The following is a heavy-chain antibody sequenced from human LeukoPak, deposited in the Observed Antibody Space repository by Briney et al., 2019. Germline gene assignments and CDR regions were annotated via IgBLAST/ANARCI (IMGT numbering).Heavy chain of an antibody. J-gene: IGHJ4*02. CDR1: GFTFSSYA. D-gene: IGHD2-2*02. Sequence: GGSLRLSCAASGFTFSSYAIHWVRQAPGKGLEWVTVISYDGSNKYYADSVKGRFTISRDNSRSTLYLQMNSLKTEDTAVYYCTTLYCSSTSCYIRGVDYWGQGTLVTVSP. CDR3: TTLYCSSTSCYIRGVDY. V-gene: IGHV3-30*03. CDR2: ISYDGSNK.